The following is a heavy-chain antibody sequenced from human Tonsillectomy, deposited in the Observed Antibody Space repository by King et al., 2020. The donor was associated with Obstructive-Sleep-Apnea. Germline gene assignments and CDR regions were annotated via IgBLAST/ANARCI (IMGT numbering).Heavy chain of an antibody. D-gene: IGHD3-22*01. Sequence: VQLVESGGGLVKPGGSLRLSCAASGFAFKTYSMTWVRQAPGKGLEWVSSISSGNIYIYYADSVKGRFTISRDNAKNSLFLQMNSLRAEDTAVYYCAREETYYYDSAYYDPGTHAFDIWGQGTRVIVSS. J-gene: IGHJ3*02. CDR1: GFAFKTYS. V-gene: IGHV3-21*01. CDR2: ISSGNIYI. CDR3: AREETYYYDSAYYDPGTHAFDI.